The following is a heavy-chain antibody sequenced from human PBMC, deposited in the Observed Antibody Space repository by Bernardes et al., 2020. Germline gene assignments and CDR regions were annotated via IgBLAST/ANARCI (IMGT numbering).Heavy chain of an antibody. J-gene: IGHJ5*02. CDR2: ITHTGTVR. Sequence: SLRLSCAASGLTFTNYNINWIRQAPGKGLEWVSSITHTGTVRFYADSVKGRFTVSRDNGKNSLYLQMNSLTAGDTAVYYCATSSSGAYEAWFDPWGQGIPVTVSS. V-gene: IGHV3-48*01. CDR1: GLTFTNYN. CDR3: ATSSSGAYEAWFDP. D-gene: IGHD5-12*01.